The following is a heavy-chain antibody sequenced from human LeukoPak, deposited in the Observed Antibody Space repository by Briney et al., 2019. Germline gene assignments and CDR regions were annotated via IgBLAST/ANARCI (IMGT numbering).Heavy chain of an antibody. J-gene: IGHJ3*02. CDR3: ARDRDYYEGHAFDI. CDR2: IYSGGST. V-gene: IGHV3-53*01. CDR1: GFTFSSYA. D-gene: IGHD3-22*01. Sequence: PGGSLRLSCAASGFTFSSYAITWVRQAPGKGLEWVSVIYSGGSTYYADSVKGRFTISRDHSKNTLYLQMNSLRAEDTAVYYCARDRDYYEGHAFDIWGQGTMVTVSS.